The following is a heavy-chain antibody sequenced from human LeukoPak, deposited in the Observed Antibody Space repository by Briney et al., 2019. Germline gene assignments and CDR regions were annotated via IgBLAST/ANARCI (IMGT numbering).Heavy chain of an antibody. CDR3: AAQGRDYDSSGYPHAFDI. CDR1: GYTFTGYY. V-gene: IGHV1-18*04. CDR2: ISAYNGNT. Sequence: ASVKVSCKASGYTFTGYYMHWVRQAPGQGLEWMGWISAYNGNTNYAQKLQGRVTMTTDTSTSTAYMELRSLRSDDTAVYYCAAQGRDYDSSGYPHAFDIWGQGTMVTVSS. J-gene: IGHJ3*02. D-gene: IGHD3-22*01.